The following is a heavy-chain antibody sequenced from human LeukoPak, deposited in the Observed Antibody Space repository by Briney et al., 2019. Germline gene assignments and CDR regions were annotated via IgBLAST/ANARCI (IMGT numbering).Heavy chain of an antibody. CDR2: MYDSGST. CDR1: GGSISGSLSSYY. Sequence: SETLSLTCTVSGGSISGSLSSYYWSWIRQPPGKGLEWIGYMYDSGSTNYNPSLKSRVTISVDTSKNQFSLKLSSVTVADTAVYYCARRYCSGGGSCYSAFNIWGQGTMVTVSS. J-gene: IGHJ3*02. CDR3: ARRYCSGGGSCYSAFNI. D-gene: IGHD2-15*01. V-gene: IGHV4-59*08.